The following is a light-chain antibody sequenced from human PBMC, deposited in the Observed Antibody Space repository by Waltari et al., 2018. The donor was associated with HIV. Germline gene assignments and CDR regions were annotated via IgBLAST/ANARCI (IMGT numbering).Light chain of an antibody. CDR3: QQYDEWPPFT. CDR2: GAS. J-gene: IGKJ2*01. CDR1: QSVRTS. V-gene: IGKV3-15*01. Sequence: SPGESVTLSCRASQSVRTSLAWYQQKPGQAPRLLIYGASTRATGIPARFSGSGSGTEFTLTISSLQSEDSAVYHCQQYDEWPPFTFGQGTKLEIK.